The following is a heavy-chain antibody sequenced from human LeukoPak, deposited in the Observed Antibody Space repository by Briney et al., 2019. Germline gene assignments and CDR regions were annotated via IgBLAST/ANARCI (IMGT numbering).Heavy chain of an antibody. CDR1: GFTFSRYS. CDR2: ISISSSYI. D-gene: IGHD3-16*02. Sequence: GGSLRLSCAASGFTFSRYSMNWVRQAPGKGLEWVSSISISSSYIYYADSVKGRFTMSRDNAKNSLYLQMNSLRAEDMALYYCAKDISRDYYYMDVWGKGTTVTVSS. J-gene: IGHJ6*03. V-gene: IGHV3-21*04. CDR3: AKDISRDYYYMDV.